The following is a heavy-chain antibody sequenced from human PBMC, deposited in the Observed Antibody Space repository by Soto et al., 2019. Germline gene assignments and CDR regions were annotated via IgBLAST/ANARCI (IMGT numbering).Heavy chain of an antibody. Sequence: GASVKVSCKASGGTFSSYAISWVRQAPGQGLEWMGGIIPIFGTANYAQKFQGRVTITADESTSTAYMELSSLRSEDTAVYYCARWYNWNYWFDPWGQGTLVTVSS. J-gene: IGHJ5*02. CDR2: IIPIFGTA. V-gene: IGHV1-69*13. CDR3: ARWYNWNYWFDP. D-gene: IGHD1-7*01. CDR1: GGTFSSYA.